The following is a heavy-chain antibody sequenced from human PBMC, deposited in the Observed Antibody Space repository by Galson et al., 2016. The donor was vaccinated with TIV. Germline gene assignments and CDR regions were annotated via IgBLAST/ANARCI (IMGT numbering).Heavy chain of an antibody. Sequence: LSLTCTVSIVSISSPNYFWGWIRQTPGKGLDWIGTTYYTGDTFYNPSLKTRVTISVDTSKNHFSLKLTSVTAADTAIYLCARHYEWGPGLGAFDLWGPGAMVTVSS. CDR3: ARHYEWGPGLGAFDL. V-gene: IGHV4-39*01. D-gene: IGHD2-8*01. CDR2: TYYTGDT. J-gene: IGHJ3*01. CDR1: IVSISSPNYF.